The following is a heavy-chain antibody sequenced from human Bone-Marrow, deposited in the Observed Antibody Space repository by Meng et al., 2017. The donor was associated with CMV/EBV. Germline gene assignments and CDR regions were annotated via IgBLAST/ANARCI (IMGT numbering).Heavy chain of an antibody. V-gene: IGHV3-43D*03. CDR2: ISWDGGTT. D-gene: IGHD6-13*01. CDR1: GFTFDDYA. Sequence: GESLKISCAASGFTFDDYAMHWVRQAPGKGLEWVSLISWDGGTTYYADSVKGRFTISRDNSKNSLYMQMNSQRAEDTALYYCAKDSNGIAVPGTLHYFDYWSRGTLVTVSS. CDR3: AKDSNGIAVPGTLHYFDY. J-gene: IGHJ4*02.